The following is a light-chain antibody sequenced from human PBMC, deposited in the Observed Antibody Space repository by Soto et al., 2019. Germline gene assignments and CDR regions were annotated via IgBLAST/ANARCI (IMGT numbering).Light chain of an antibody. CDR1: SSDVGGYEY. CDR3: SSYTISSTHV. Sequence: QSMLTQPSSVSVYPAQSITISCTGTSSDVGGYEYVSWHQQYPGKAPKLIIYDVSNRPSGVSNRFSGSKSGNTASLTISGLQAEDEADYYCSSYTISSTHVFGTGIKVTVL. J-gene: IGLJ1*01. V-gene: IGLV2-14*01. CDR2: DVS.